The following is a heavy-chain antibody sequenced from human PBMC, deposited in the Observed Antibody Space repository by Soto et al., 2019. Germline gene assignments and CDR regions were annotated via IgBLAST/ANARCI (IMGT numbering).Heavy chain of an antibody. CDR3: ARVVRGHYPFDY. D-gene: IGHD1-26*01. CDR1: GGSISSGGYY. J-gene: IGHJ4*02. Sequence: SETLSLTCTVSGGSISSGGYYWSWIRQHPGKGLEWIGYIYYSGSTYYNPSLKSRVTISVDTSKNQFSLKLSSVTAADTAVYYCARVVRGHYPFDYWGQGTLVTVSS. V-gene: IGHV4-31*03. CDR2: IYYSGST.